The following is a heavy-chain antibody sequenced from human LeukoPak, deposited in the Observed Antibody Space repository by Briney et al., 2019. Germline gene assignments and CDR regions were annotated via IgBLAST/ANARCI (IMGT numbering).Heavy chain of an antibody. CDR2: IIPIFGTA. D-gene: IGHD2-2*01. Sequence: SVRVSCKASGGTFSSYAISWVPQAPGQGLECMGGIIPIFGTANYAQKFQGRVTITADESTSTAYMELSSLRSEDTAVYYCASEEIRCSSTGCYCWGQGTLVTVSS. J-gene: IGHJ4*02. CDR1: GGTFSSYA. CDR3: ASEEIRCSSTGCYC. V-gene: IGHV1-69*01.